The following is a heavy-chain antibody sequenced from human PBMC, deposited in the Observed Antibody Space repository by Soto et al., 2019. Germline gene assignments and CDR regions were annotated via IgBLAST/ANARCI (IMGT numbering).Heavy chain of an antibody. V-gene: IGHV1-69*14. CDR3: ARESRYCSGGSCYFLPGIDY. CDR2: IIPIFGTA. CDR1: GGTFSSYA. J-gene: IGHJ4*02. Sequence: QVQLVQSGAEVKKPGSSVKVSCKASGGTFSSYAISWVRQAPGQGLEWMGGIIPIFGTANYAQKFQGRGTITADRSTSTAYMELSSLRSEDTALYYCARESRYCSGGSCYFLPGIDYWGQGTLVTVSS. D-gene: IGHD2-15*01.